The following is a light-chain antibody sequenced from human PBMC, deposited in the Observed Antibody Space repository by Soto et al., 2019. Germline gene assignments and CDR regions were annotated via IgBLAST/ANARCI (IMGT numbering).Light chain of an antibody. Sequence: EVVLAQSRATLSLSPGDRAILSCRANESVSTYLAWYQQKPGQSPRLLIYDTSKRATGIPARFSGSGSGTDLTLTIVSLEPEDFVFYYSQQRSSWPLTFGGGTKVDIK. CDR2: DTS. V-gene: IGKV3-11*01. J-gene: IGKJ4*01. CDR3: QQRSSWPLT. CDR1: ESVSTY.